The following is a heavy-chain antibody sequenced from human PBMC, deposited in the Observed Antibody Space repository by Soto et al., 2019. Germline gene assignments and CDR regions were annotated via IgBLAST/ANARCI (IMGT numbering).Heavy chain of an antibody. V-gene: IGHV3-33*01. CDR1: GFTFSSYG. Sequence: LRLSCAASGFTFSSYGMHWVRQAPGKGLEWVAVIWYDGSNKYYADSVKGRFTISRDNSKNTLYLQMNSLRAEDTAVYYCARDPSSGYYPHFDYWGQGTLVTVSS. CDR3: ARDPSSGYYPHFDY. CDR2: IWYDGSNK. D-gene: IGHD3-22*01. J-gene: IGHJ4*02.